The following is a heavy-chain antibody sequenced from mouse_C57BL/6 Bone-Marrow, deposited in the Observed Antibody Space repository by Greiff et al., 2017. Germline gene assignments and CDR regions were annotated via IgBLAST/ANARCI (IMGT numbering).Heavy chain of an antibody. V-gene: IGHV14-4*01. CDR2: IDPENGDT. D-gene: IGHD1-1*01. Sequence: VQLKESGAELVRPGASVKVSCTASGFNIKDDYMHWVKQRPEQGLEWIGWIDPENGDTEYAPKFQGKATITADTSSNTAYLQLSSLTSEDTAVYYCTTHGSSSYYFDYWGQGTTLTVSS. CDR3: TTHGSSSYYFDY. J-gene: IGHJ2*01. CDR1: GFNIKDDY.